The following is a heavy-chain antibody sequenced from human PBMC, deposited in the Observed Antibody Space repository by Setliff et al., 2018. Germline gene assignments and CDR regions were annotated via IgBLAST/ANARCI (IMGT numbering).Heavy chain of an antibody. V-gene: IGHV4-34*01. CDR3: ARVSGFLYVDA. CDR1: GGSFSDYY. Sequence: SETLSLTCAAHGGSFSDYYWTWIRQPPGKGLEWIGEINHSGSTKYSPSLESRVTMSVDTTKNQFSLKLTSVTAADTAVYYCARVSGFLYVDAWGKGTTVTVSS. CDR2: INHSGST. D-gene: IGHD3-3*01. J-gene: IGHJ6*03.